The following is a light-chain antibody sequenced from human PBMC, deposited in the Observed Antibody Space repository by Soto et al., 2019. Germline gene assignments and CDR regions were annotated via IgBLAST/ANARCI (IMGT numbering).Light chain of an antibody. CDR1: QSISTY. CDR2: AAS. Sequence: DIQMTQSPSSLSASVGDRVTITCRASQSISTYLHWYQQKPGKAPNLLIYAASTLQSGVPSRFSGSGSGTDFTLTISSLQPEDIATHYCQQYDNLPLTFGGGTKVDIK. J-gene: IGKJ4*01. V-gene: IGKV1-39*01. CDR3: QQYDNLPLT.